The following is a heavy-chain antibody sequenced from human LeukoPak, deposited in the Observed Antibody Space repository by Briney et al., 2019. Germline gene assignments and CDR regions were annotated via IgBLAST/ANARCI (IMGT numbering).Heavy chain of an antibody. J-gene: IGHJ3*02. CDR3: ARVWSRADAFDI. D-gene: IGHD3-10*01. V-gene: IGHV4-59*01. CDR2: IYYSGST. Sequence: SETLSLTCTVSGGSSSSYYWSWIRQPPGKGLGWIGYIYYSGSTNYNPSLKSRVTISVDTSKNQFSLKLSSVTAADTAVYYCARVWSRADAFDIWGQGTMVTVSS. CDR1: GGSSSSYY.